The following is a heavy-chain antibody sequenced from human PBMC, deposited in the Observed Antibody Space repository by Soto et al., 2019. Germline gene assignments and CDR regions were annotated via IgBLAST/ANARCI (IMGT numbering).Heavy chain of an antibody. D-gene: IGHD3-3*01. CDR3: ARVRDWFDP. J-gene: IGHJ5*02. CDR1: GGSFSGYY. Sequence: SETLSLTCAVYGGSFSGYYWNWIRQPPGKGLEWIGEIDHSGYTNYNPSLKSRVTMSVDTSKNQFSLRLTSVTAADTAVYYCARVRDWFDPWGQGTLVTVSS. CDR2: IDHSGYT. V-gene: IGHV4-34*01.